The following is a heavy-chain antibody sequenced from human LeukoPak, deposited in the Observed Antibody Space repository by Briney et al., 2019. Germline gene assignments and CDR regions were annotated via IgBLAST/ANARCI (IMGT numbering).Heavy chain of an antibody. J-gene: IGHJ4*02. CDR2: MNPNSGNT. CDR3: ARGQMGSGSYYFDY. V-gene: IGHV1-8*01. CDR1: GYTFTSYD. Sequence: ASVKVSCKASGYTFTSYDINWVRQATGQGLEWMGWMNPNSGNTGYAQKFQGRVTMIRNTSISTAYMELSSLRSEDTAVYYCARGQMGSGSYYFDYWGQGTLVTVSS. D-gene: IGHD1-26*01.